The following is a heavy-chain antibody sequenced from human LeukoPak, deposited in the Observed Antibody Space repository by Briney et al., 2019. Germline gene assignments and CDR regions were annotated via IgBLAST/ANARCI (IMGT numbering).Heavy chain of an antibody. CDR1: GYTFTSYA. J-gene: IGHJ4*02. CDR3: ATHSLSAARPPFDY. Sequence: ASVKVSCKASGYTFTSYAMNWMRQAPGQGLEWMGWINPNSGGTSYAQKFQGRVTMTRDTSISTAYMELSRLRSDDTAVYYCATHSLSAARPPFDYWGQGTLVTVSS. CDR2: INPNSGGT. D-gene: IGHD6-6*01. V-gene: IGHV1-2*02.